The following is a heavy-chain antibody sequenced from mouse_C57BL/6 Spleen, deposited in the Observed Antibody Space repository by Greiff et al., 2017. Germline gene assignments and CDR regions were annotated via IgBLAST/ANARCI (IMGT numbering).Heavy chain of an antibody. CDR3: ARPAVVAPCAMDY. CDR1: GFSFTSYG. Sequence: QVQLQQSGPGLVAPSQCLSITCTVSGFSFTSYGVHWVRQPPGKGLEWLVVIWSDGSTTYNSAPKSRLSISKDNSKSQVFLKMNSLQTDDTAMYYCARPAVVAPCAMDYWGQGTSVTVSS. V-gene: IGHV2-6*03. CDR2: IWSDGST. D-gene: IGHD1-1*01. J-gene: IGHJ4*01.